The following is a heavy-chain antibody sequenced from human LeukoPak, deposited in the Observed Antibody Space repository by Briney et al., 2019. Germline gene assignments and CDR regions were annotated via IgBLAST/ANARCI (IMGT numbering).Heavy chain of an antibody. V-gene: IGHV3-33*01. D-gene: IGHD5-18*01. CDR2: IWYDGSNK. J-gene: IGHJ4*02. Sequence: PGGSLRLSCAASGFTFSSYGMHWVRQAPGKGLEWVAVIWYDGSNKYYADSVKGRFTISRDNSKNTLYLQMNSLRAEDTAVYYCARGGKRGYSYGSLYYFDYWGQGALVTVSS. CDR1: GFTFSSYG. CDR3: ARGGKRGYSYGSLYYFDY.